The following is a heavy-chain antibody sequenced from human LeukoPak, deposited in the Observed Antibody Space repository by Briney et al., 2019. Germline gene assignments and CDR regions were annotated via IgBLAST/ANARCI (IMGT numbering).Heavy chain of an antibody. CDR3: AKCGNYYYHMDV. CDR1: GFNFNSYV. D-gene: IGHD1-26*01. J-gene: IGHJ6*03. V-gene: IGHV3-23*01. Sequence: GGSLRLSCAASGFNFNSYVMTWVRQAPGKGLEWVSAISGSGGSTYYADSAKGRFTISRDNSKNTLHLQMNSLRAEDTAVYYCAKCGNYYYHMDVWGKGTTVTVSS. CDR2: ISGSGGST.